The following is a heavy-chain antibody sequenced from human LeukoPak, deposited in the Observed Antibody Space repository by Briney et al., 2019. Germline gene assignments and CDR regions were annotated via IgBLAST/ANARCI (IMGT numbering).Heavy chain of an antibody. CDR1: GGSISSYY. Sequence: PSETLSLTCTVSGGSISSYYWSWIRQPPGKGLEWTGFIYYTRSTHYNTFLKSRVTISIDTSKNQFSLKLSAVTAADTAVHYCARHYIQPPHYFDYWGQGTLVTVSS. D-gene: IGHD2-2*01. V-gene: IGHV4-59*08. CDR2: IYYTRST. CDR3: ARHYIQPPHYFDY. J-gene: IGHJ4*02.